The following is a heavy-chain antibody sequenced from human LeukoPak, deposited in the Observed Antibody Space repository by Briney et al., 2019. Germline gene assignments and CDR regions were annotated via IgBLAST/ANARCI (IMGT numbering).Heavy chain of an antibody. CDR1: GFTFNSYG. D-gene: IGHD2-2*01. CDR2: IWYDGSNK. V-gene: IGHV3-33*01. Sequence: PGGSLRLSCAASGFTFNSYGMHWVRQAPGKGLEWVAVIWYDGSNKYYVDSLKGRFTISRDNSKNTLYLQMNGLRAEDTAAYYCARDLSCSSTRCFATLDYWGQGTLVTVSS. CDR3: ARDLSCSSTRCFATLDY. J-gene: IGHJ4*02.